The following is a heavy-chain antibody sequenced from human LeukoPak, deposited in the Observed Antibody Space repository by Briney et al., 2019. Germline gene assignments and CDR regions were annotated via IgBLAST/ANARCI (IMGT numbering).Heavy chain of an antibody. CDR1: GFTFSSYA. V-gene: IGHV3-23*01. CDR2: ISGSGGST. Sequence: GGSLRLSCAASGFTFSSYAMSWVRQAPGKGLEWVSAISGSGGSTYYADSVKGRFTISRDNSKNTLYLQMNSLSAEDTAVYYCARVGSQGYCSSTSCYTVPYYFDYWGQGTLVTVSS. CDR3: ARVGSQGYCSSTSCYTVPYYFDY. J-gene: IGHJ4*02. D-gene: IGHD2-2*02.